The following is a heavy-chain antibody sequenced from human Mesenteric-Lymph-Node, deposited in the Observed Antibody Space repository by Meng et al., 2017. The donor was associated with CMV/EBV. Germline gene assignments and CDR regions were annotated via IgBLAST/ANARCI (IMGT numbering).Heavy chain of an antibody. CDR2: ISTYNGNT. CDR1: GYTFTNYG. Sequence: ASVKVSCKASGYTFTNYGVSWVRQVPGQGLEWIAWISTYNGNTMYAQKLQGRVTMTRDTSTSTAYMELGSLRSDDTAVYFCARKPGVVGITSYYFYGMDVWGQGTTVTVSS. CDR3: ARKPGVVGITSYYFYGMDV. J-gene: IGHJ6*02. V-gene: IGHV1-18*01. D-gene: IGHD3-22*01.